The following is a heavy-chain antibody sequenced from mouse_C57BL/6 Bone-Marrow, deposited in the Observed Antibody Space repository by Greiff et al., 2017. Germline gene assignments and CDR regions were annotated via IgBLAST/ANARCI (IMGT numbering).Heavy chain of an antibody. CDR1: GYTFTNYW. CDR2: IYPGGGYT. J-gene: IGHJ2*01. CDR3: TRLAGTFFDY. D-gene: IGHD4-1*01. Sequence: QVQLQQSGAELVRPGTSVKMSCTASGYTFTNYWIGWAKQRPGHGLEWIGDIYPGGGYTNYNEKFKGKATLTADKSSSTAYMQFSSLTSEDSAIYYCTRLAGTFFDYWGQGTTLTVSS. V-gene: IGHV1-63*01.